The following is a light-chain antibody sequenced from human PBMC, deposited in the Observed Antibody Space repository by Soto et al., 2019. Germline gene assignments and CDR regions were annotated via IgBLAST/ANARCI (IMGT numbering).Light chain of an antibody. Sequence: ALTQSPGTLSSSPGERATLSCRASQSVSSNYLAWYQQKPGQAPRLLIYGASSRATGIPARFSGSGSGTDFTLTISSLEPEDFAVYYCQQRSNWPPTFGQGTRLEIK. CDR2: GAS. J-gene: IGKJ5*01. CDR1: QSVSSNY. V-gene: IGKV3D-20*02. CDR3: QQRSNWPPT.